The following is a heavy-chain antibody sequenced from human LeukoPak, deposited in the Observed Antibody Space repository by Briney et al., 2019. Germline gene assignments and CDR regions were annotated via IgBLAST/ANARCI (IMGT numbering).Heavy chain of an antibody. CDR3: ARDSSYGSGSPAAD. CDR1: GCTFSGYA. V-gene: IGHV3-64*01. CDR2: INSNGGST. J-gene: IGHJ4*02. Sequence: GGSLRLSCAASGCTFSGYAMSWVRQAPGKGLEYVSAINSNGGSTYYANSVKGRFTISRDNSKNTLYLQMNSLRAEDTAVYYCARDSSYGSGSPAADWGQGTLVTVSS. D-gene: IGHD3-10*01.